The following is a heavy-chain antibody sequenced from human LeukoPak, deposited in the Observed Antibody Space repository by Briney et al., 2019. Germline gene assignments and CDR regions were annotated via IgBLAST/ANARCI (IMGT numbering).Heavy chain of an antibody. CDR3: AREGGYGPY. CDR1: GGSISSGSYY. V-gene: IGHV4-61*02. CDR2: IYTSGST. D-gene: IGHD4-17*01. J-gene: IGHJ4*02. Sequence: SETLSLTCTVSGGSISSGSYYWSWIRQPAGKGLEWIGRIYTSGSTNYNPSLKSRVTISVDTSKNQFSLKLSSVTAADTAVYYCAREGGYGPYWGQGTLVTASS.